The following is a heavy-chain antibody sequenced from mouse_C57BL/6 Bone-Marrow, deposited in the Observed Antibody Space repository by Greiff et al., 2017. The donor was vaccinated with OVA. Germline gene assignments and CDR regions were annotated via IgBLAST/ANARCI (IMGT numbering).Heavy chain of an antibody. CDR1: GYTFTSYT. J-gene: IGHJ2*01. V-gene: IGHV1-4*01. CDR3: TRGYYVDY. CDR2: IDPTNDYT. Sequence: VQLQQSGAELARPGASVKMPCKASGYTFTSYTIHWVKQRPGQGLEWIGYIDPTNDYTNYNQKFKGKATLTADKSSSTAYMQLSSLTSEDSAVYYCTRGYYVDYWGQGTTLTVSS.